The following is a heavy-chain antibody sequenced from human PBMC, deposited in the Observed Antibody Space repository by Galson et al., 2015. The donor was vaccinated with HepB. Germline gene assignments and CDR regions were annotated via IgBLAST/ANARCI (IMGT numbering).Heavy chain of an antibody. D-gene: IGHD1-26*01. CDR3: AKINGGSYTVGSYYYYMDV. CDR1: GFTFSSYG. CDR2: ISYDGSNK. V-gene: IGHV3-30*18. Sequence: SLRLSCAASGFTFSSYGMHWVRQAPGKGLEWVAVISYDGSNKYYADSVKGRFTISRDNSKNTLYLQMNSLRAEDTAVYYCAKINGGSYTVGSYYYYMDVWGKGTTATVSS. J-gene: IGHJ6*03.